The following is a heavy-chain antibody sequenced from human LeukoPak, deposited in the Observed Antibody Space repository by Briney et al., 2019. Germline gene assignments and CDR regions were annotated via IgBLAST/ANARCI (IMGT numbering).Heavy chain of an antibody. J-gene: IGHJ3*02. D-gene: IGHD3-22*01. CDR2: IYYSGST. V-gene: IGHV4-39*01. CDR1: GGSISSSSYY. Sequence: NTSETLSLTCTVSGGSISSSSYYWGWIRQPPGKGLEWIGSIYYSGSTYYNPSLKSRVTISVDTSKNQFSLKLSSVTAADTAVYYCARGLAAEGLIVVAHEGAFDIWGQGTMVTVSS. CDR3: ARGLAAEGLIVVAHEGAFDI.